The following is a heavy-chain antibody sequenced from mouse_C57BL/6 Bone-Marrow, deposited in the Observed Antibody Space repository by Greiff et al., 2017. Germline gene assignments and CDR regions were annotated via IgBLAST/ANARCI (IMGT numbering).Heavy chain of an antibody. D-gene: IGHD1-1*01. J-gene: IGHJ3*01. CDR3: ARCYYGSSYSAWFAY. Sequence: VQLQQSGPELVKPGASVKIPCKASGYTFTDYNMDWVKQSHGKSLEWIGDINPNNGGTIYNQKFKGKATLTVDKSSSTAYMELRSLTSEDTAVYYCARCYYGSSYSAWFAYWGQGTLVTVSA. V-gene: IGHV1-18*01. CDR1: GYTFTDYN. CDR2: INPNNGGT.